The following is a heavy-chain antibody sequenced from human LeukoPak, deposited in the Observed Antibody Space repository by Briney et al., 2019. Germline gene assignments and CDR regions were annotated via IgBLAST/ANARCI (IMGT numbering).Heavy chain of an antibody. J-gene: IGHJ6*03. D-gene: IGHD3-3*01. CDR2: ISYDGSNK. CDR1: GFTFSYYR. Sequence: PGGSLRLSCAASGFTFSYYRMSWVRQAPGKGLEWVAVISYDGSNKYYADSVKGRFTISRDNSKNTLYLQMNSLRAEDTAVYYCAREKSITIFGVVIASSAYYYYMDVWGKGTTVTVSS. CDR3: AREKSITIFGVVIASSAYYYYMDV. V-gene: IGHV3-30*05.